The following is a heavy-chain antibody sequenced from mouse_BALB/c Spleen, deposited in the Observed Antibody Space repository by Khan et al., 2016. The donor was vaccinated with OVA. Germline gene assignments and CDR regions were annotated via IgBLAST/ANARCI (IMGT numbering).Heavy chain of an antibody. Sequence: QIQLVQSGPELKKPGETVKISCKASGYTFTNYGMTWVKQAPGKGLKWMGWINTYTGEPTYADDFKGRFAFSLETSATTASLQINNLKNEDTATXFGARVDNYWYFDVWGAGTTLTVSS. CDR1: GYTFTNYG. CDR3: ARVDNYWYFDV. J-gene: IGHJ1*01. V-gene: IGHV9-3-1*01. CDR2: INTYTGEP.